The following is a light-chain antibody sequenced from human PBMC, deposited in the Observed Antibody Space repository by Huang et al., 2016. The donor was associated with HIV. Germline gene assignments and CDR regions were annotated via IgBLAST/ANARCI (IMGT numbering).Light chain of an antibody. Sequence: VLTQFPLSLHVTLGQPASISCRSTQILVYSDGNTYLNWFHQRPGQSPRRLIYRVSNRDSGVPDRFSGTMSGTDFTLRITSVESEDVGVYYCMQATHWPYTFGQGTKLEIK. CDR2: RVS. V-gene: IGKV2-30*01. CDR3: MQATHWPYT. J-gene: IGKJ2*01. CDR1: QILVYSDGNTY.